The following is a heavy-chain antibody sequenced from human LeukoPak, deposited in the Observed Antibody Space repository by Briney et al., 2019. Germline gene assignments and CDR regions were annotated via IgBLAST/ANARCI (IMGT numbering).Heavy chain of an antibody. Sequence: SETLSLTCTVSAYSISSGYYWSWIRQPPGKGLEWIGYIYYSGGTNYNPSLKSRVTISVDTSKNQFSLKLSSVTAADTAVYYCARFGQYSSSSYYFDYWGQGTLVTVSS. D-gene: IGHD6-6*01. CDR2: IYYSGGT. CDR3: ARFGQYSSSSYYFDY. J-gene: IGHJ4*02. CDR1: AYSISSGYY. V-gene: IGHV4-61*01.